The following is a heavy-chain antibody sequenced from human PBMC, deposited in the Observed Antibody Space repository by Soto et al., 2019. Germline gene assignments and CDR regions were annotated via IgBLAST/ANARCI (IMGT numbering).Heavy chain of an antibody. J-gene: IGHJ6*02. V-gene: IGHV1-69*13. CDR3: ARHSSSWYYYYGMDV. D-gene: IGHD6-13*01. CDR2: IIPIFGTA. CDR1: GGTFSSYA. Sequence: SVKFSCKASGGTFSSYAISWVRQAPGQGLEWMGGIIPIFGTANYAQKFQGRVTITADESTSTAYMELSSLRSEDTAVYYCARHSSSWYYYYGMDVWGQGTTVTVSS.